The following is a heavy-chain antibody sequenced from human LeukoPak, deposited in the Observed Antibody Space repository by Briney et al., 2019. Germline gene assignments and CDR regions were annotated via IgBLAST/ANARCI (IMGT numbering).Heavy chain of an antibody. Sequence: ASVKVSCKASGYTFTGYYMHWVRQAPEQGLEWMGWINPNSGGTNYAQKFQGRVTMTRDTSISTAYMELSRLRSDDTAVYYCARDLLVLRYFDWLPTTNYGMDVWGQGTTVTVSS. D-gene: IGHD3-9*01. V-gene: IGHV1-2*02. J-gene: IGHJ6*02. CDR3: ARDLLVLRYFDWLPTTNYGMDV. CDR1: GYTFTGYY. CDR2: INPNSGGT.